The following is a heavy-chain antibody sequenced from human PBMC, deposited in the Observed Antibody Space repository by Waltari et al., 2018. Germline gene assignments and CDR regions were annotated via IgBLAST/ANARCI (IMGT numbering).Heavy chain of an antibody. CDR2: MQYRGST. D-gene: IGHD4-17*01. Sequence: QLQLQESGPGLVRPSETLSLTCTVPGGSITTNYNWAWIRQPPGKGLEWMGNMQYRGSTFYNPSLMSRVTISLDTSKSQFSLTRTSVDAADTAVYFCGRIAFGDDGGYFQYWGQGTLVTVSS. J-gene: IGHJ1*01. CDR3: GRIAFGDDGGYFQY. V-gene: IGHV4-39*01. CDR1: GGSITTNYN.